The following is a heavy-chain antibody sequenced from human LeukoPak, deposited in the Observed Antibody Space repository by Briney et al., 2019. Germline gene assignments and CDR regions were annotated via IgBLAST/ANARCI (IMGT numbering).Heavy chain of an antibody. CDR3: ARDQSVAEAKPLAEIDY. D-gene: IGHD6-19*01. Sequence: ASVKVSCKASGYTFTGYYMHWVRQAPGQGLEWMGWINPNSGGTNYAQKFQGRVTMTRDTSISTAYKELSRLRSDDTAVYYCARDQSVAEAKPLAEIDYWGQGTLVTVSS. J-gene: IGHJ4*02. CDR2: INPNSGGT. CDR1: GYTFTGYY. V-gene: IGHV1-2*02.